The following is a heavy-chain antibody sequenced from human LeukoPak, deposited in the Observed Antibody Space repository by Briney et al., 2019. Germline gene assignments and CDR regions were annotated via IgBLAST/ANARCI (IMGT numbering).Heavy chain of an antibody. V-gene: IGHV1-18*01. CDR2: ISAYNGNT. CDR3: ARVDSSGYERDY. D-gene: IGHD3-22*01. Sequence: ASVKVSCKASGYTFTSYGISWVRQAPGQGLEWMGWISAYNGNTNYAQELQGRVTMTTDTSTTTAYMELRSLRSDDTAVYYCARVDSSGYERDYWGQGTLVTVSS. J-gene: IGHJ4*02. CDR1: GYTFTSYG.